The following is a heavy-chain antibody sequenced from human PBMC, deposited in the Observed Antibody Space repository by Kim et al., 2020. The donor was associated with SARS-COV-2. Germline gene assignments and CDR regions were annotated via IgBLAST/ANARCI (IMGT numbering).Heavy chain of an antibody. D-gene: IGHD3-10*01. J-gene: IGHJ5*02. CDR2: ISSSSSYI. CDR3: ARDLADYPTNWFDP. Sequence: GGSLRLSCAASGFTFSSYSMNWVRQAPGKGLEWVSSISSSSSYIYYADSVKGRFTISRDNAKNSLYLQMNSLRAEDTAVYCCARDLADYPTNWFDPWGQGTLVTVSS. CDR1: GFTFSSYS. V-gene: IGHV3-21*01.